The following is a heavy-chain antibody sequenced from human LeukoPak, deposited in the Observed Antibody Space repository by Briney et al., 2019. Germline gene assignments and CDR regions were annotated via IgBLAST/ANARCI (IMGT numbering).Heavy chain of an antibody. D-gene: IGHD5-18*01. CDR3: ARRRGYSYGPRRPNWFDP. CDR1: GGSFSGYY. V-gene: IGHV4-34*01. J-gene: IGHJ5*02. CDR2: INHSGST. Sequence: SETLSLTCAVYGGSFSGYYWSWIRQPPGKGLEWIGEINHSGSTNYNPSLKSRVTISVDTSKNQFSLKLSSVTAADTAVYYCARRRGYSYGPRRPNWFDPWGQGTLVTVSS.